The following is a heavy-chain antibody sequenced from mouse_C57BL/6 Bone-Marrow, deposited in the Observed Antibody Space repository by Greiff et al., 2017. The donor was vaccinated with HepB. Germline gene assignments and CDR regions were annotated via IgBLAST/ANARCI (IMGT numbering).Heavy chain of an antibody. D-gene: IGHD1-1*01. Sequence: VQLKESGAELVKPGASVTLSCTASGFNIKDYYMHWVKQRTEQGLEWIGRIDPEDGETKYAPKFQGKAPITADTSSNTAYLQLSSLTSEDTAVYYCARSDYGSSYYAYWGQGTLVTVSA. CDR2: IDPEDGET. J-gene: IGHJ3*01. CDR1: GFNIKDYY. V-gene: IGHV14-2*01. CDR3: ARSDYGSSYYAY.